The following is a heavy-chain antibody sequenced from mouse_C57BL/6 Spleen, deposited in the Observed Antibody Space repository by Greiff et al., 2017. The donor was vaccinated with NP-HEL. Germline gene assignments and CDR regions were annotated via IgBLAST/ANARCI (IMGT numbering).Heavy chain of an antibody. CDR1: GFSFNTYA. J-gene: IGHJ4*01. V-gene: IGHV10-1*01. Sequence: GGGLVQPKGSLKLSCAASGFSFNTYAMNWVRQAPGKGLEWVARIRSKSNNYATYYADSVKDRFTISRDDSERMLYLQMNNLKTEDTAMYYCGRHGLRQEDAMDYWGQGTSVTVSA. D-gene: IGHD2-4*01. CDR3: GRHGLRQEDAMDY. CDR2: IRSKSNNYAT.